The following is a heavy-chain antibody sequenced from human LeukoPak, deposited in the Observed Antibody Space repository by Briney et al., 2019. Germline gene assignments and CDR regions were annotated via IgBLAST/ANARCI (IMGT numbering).Heavy chain of an antibody. V-gene: IGHV4-59*08. CDR1: GGSISSYY. CDR2: IYYSGST. Sequence: SSETLSLTCTVSGGSISSYYWSWIRQPPGKGLEWIGYIYYSGSTNYNPSLKSRVTISVDTSKNQFSLKLSSVTAADTAVYYCARSCGVHFDYWGQGTLVTVSS. J-gene: IGHJ4*02. D-gene: IGHD2-15*01. CDR3: ARSCGVHFDY.